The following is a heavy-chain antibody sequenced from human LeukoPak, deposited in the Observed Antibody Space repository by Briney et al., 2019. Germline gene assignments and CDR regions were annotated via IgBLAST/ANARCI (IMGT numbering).Heavy chain of an antibody. CDR3: ARVRTAMEIGAY. Sequence: GGSLRLSCAASGFTFSSYEMNWVRQAPGKGLEWVSYISSSGSTIYYADSVKGRFTISRDNAKNSLYLQMNSLRTEDTALYYCARVRTAMEIGAYWGQGTLVTVSS. CDR1: GFTFSSYE. V-gene: IGHV3-48*03. J-gene: IGHJ4*02. CDR2: ISSSGSTI. D-gene: IGHD5-18*01.